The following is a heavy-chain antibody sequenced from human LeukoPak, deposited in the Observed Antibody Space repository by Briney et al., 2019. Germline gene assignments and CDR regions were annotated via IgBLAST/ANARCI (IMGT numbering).Heavy chain of an antibody. CDR2: INHSGST. V-gene: IGHV4-34*01. D-gene: IGHD3-22*01. CDR3: ASLYDSSGYYQYYFDY. CDR1: GGSFSGYY. Sequence: SETLSLTCAVYGGSFSGYYWSWIRQPPGKGLEWIGEINHSGSTNYNPSLKSRVTISVDTSKNQFSLKLSSVTAADTAVYYCASLYDSSGYYQYYFDYWGQGTLVTASS. J-gene: IGHJ4*02.